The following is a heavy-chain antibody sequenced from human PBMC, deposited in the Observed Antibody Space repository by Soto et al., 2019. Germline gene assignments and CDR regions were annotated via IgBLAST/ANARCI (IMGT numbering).Heavy chain of an antibody. CDR1: GSTFSSYA. CDR3: AREETGTYDC. V-gene: IGHV3-33*01. CDR2: IWYDGSNE. D-gene: IGHD1-1*01. Sequence: QVQLVESGGGVVQPGRSLRLSCAASGSTFSSYAMHWVRQAPGKGLEWVAVIWYDGSNEDYADSVKGRFTISRDNSKRTLFLQMNSLSAEDTAVYYCAREETGTYDCWGQGTLVTVSS. J-gene: IGHJ4*02.